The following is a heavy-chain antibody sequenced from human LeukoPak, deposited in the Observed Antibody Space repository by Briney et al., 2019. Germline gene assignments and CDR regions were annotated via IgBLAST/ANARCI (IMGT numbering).Heavy chain of an antibody. CDR2: LSYSGST. CDR3: ARGDYYDGGGRNWFDP. D-gene: IGHD3-16*01. J-gene: IGHJ5*02. V-gene: IGHV4-39*07. Sequence: SETLSLTCTVSGGXINSNNYYWGWIRQPPGKGLEFIGSLSYSGSTYYNPSLKSRVTMSVDTSRNQFSLRLTSVTAADTAVYYCARGDYYDGGGRNWFDPWGQGTLVTVSS. CDR1: GGXINSNNYY.